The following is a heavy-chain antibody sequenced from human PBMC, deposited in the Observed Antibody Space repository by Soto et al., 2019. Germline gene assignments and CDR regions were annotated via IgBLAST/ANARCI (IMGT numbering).Heavy chain of an antibody. J-gene: IGHJ6*02. CDR2: IYYIENT. D-gene: IGHD3-16*01. Sequence: SETLSLTCTVSGGSISSSSNHWGWIRQPPGKGLEWIGNIYYIENTYYNPSLKSRVTISVDTSKNQFSLKLSSVTAADTAVYYCARAMITFGGVILSMDVWGQGTTVTVSS. CDR1: GGSISSSSNH. V-gene: IGHV4-39*01. CDR3: ARAMITFGGVILSMDV.